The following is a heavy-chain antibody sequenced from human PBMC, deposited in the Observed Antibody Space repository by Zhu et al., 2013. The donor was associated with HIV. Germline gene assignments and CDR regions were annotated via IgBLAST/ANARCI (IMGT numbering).Heavy chain of an antibody. CDR1: GYSFTGYY. J-gene: IGHJ6*02. CDR3: ARDIFPTVAGNPYGMDV. D-gene: IGHD6-19*01. CDR2: INPNSGGT. Sequence: QVQLAQSGAEVKKPGASVKVSCKASGYSFTGYYIHWVRQAPGQGLEWMGWINPNSGGTSYAHKFQGRVTMTRDTSIITAYMEVSRLTSDDTAVYYCARDIFPTVAGNPYGMDVWGQGTTVTVSS. V-gene: IGHV1-2*07.